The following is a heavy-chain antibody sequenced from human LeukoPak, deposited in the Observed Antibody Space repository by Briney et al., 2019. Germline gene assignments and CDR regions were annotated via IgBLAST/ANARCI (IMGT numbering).Heavy chain of an antibody. CDR1: GYSISSGYY. CDR3: ARGFRYYYYGVDV. CDR2: IYHSGST. J-gene: IGHJ6*04. Sequence: PSETLSLTCAVSGYSISSGYYWGWIRQPPGKGLEWIGSIYHSGSTYYNPSLKSRVTISVDTSKNQFSLKLSSVTAADTAVYYCARGFRYYYYGVDVWGKGTTVTVSS. V-gene: IGHV4-38-2*01.